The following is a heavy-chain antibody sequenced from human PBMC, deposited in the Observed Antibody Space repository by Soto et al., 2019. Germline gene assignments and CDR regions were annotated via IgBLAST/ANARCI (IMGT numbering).Heavy chain of an antibody. D-gene: IGHD6-13*01. CDR3: VKVIVAGATDY. CDR2: ISIGGSTI. V-gene: IGHV3-48*01. CDR1: GGPFSSYS. J-gene: IGHJ4*02. Sequence: PGGSLRLSSAASGGPFSSYSMNWVRQAPGKGLEWVSHISIGGSTIDYADSVKGRFTISRDNAENSLYLQMNSLRAEDTAIYFCVKVIVAGATDYWGQGTLVTVSS.